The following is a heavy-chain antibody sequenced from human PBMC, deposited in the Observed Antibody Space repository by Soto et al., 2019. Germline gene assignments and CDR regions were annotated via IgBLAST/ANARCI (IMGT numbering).Heavy chain of an antibody. CDR3: ARQLATSPYYDFWSGYGWFDP. CDR2: IYYSGST. J-gene: IGHJ5*02. D-gene: IGHD3-3*01. V-gene: IGHV4-59*08. Sequence: QVQLQESGPGLVKPSETLSLTCTVSGGSISSYYWSWIRQPPGKGLEWIGYIYYSGSTNYNPSLKSRVTISVDTSKNQFSLKLSSVTAADTAVYYCARQLATSPYYDFWSGYGWFDPWGQGTLVTVSS. CDR1: GGSISSYY.